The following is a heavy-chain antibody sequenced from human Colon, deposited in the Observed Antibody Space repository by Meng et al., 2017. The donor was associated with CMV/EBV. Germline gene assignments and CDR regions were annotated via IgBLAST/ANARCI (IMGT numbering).Heavy chain of an antibody. CDR1: GFSFSNYV. J-gene: IGHJ4*02. CDR3: AHLGGAYRGYEMRGAEFDH. D-gene: IGHD5-12*01. CDR2: ITSSGSTI. V-gene: IGHV3-48*03. Sequence: GGSLRLSCAASGFSFSNYVMSWVRQAPGKGLEWVSDITSSGSTIYYADSVKGRFTVSRDNAKNSLYLQMNSLRAEDTAVYYCAHLGGAYRGYEMRGAEFDHWGQGTLVTVSS.